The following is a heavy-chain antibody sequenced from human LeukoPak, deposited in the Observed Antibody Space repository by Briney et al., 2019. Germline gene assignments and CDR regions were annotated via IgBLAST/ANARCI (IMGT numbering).Heavy chain of an antibody. V-gene: IGHV3-74*01. CDR2: IKTDGVTT. CDR3: ARTYDFWSGSQYYFDS. CDR1: GFTFSNYG. J-gene: IGHJ4*02. Sequence: PGGSLRLSCAASGFTFSNYGMHWVRQAPGKGLVWVSRIKTDGVTTNYADSVKGRFTISRDNAKNTLYLQMNSLRAEDTAVYYCARTYDFWSGSQYYFDSWGQGTLVTVSS. D-gene: IGHD3-3*01.